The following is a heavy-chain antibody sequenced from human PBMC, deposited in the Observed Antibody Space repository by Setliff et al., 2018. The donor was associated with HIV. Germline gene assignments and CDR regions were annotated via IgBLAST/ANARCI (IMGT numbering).Heavy chain of an antibody. CDR2: ISYSGST. J-gene: IGHJ4*02. CDR3: AAWGPRYSYAPYFFDS. Sequence: SETLSLTCTVSAGSISISSYHWGWIRQPPGKGLEWIGSISYSGSTNYSPSLKSRVTISVDASRNQFSLRLSSVTAADTAVYYCAAWGPRYSYAPYFFDSWGQGTLVTVSS. CDR1: AGSISISSYH. D-gene: IGHD5-18*01. V-gene: IGHV4-39*07.